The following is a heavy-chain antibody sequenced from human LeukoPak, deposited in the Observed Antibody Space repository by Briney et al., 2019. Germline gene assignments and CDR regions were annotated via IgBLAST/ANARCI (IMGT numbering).Heavy chain of an antibody. CDR1: GGSFSGYY. CDR2: IDQSGTT. J-gene: IGHJ1*01. CDR3: ATEWELLRAQRGLGFQH. V-gene: IGHV4-34*01. Sequence: PSETLSLTCVVYGGSFSGYYWSWIRQPPGKGLEWIGEIDQSGTTNYNPSLKSRVSISVDTSKKQFSLTLTSMTAADTAVYYCATEWELLRAQRGLGFQHWGQGTLVTVSS. D-gene: IGHD1-26*01.